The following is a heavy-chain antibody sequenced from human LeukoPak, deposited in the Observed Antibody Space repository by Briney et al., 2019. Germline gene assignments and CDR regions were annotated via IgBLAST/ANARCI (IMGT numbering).Heavy chain of an antibody. CDR2: IHYDSGSK. D-gene: IGHD3-9*01. CDR3: AKEDYDILAGSAIVN. Sequence: GGSLRVSCTASGFTFSSYGMHWVRQAPGKGLEWLAFIHYDSGSKYYADYVQGRFTITRDNSKNTLYLQLSRLRAEDTAVYYCAKEDYDILAGSAIVNGGQGALCTVSS. J-gene: IGHJ4*02. V-gene: IGHV3-30*02. CDR1: GFTFSSYG.